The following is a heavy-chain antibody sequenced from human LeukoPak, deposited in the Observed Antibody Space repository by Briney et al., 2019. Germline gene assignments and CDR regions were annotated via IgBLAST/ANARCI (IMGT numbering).Heavy chain of an antibody. D-gene: IGHD3-10*01. CDR3: ARVEPGSTDDELTFDY. V-gene: IGHV5-51*01. J-gene: IGHJ4*02. CDR1: GYSFSDYW. CDR2: IYPGDSDT. Sequence: GESLKISCKGSGYSFSDYWIGWVRQMPGKGLEWMGIIYPGDSDTRYSPSFQGQVTISADKSISTAYLQWSSLKASDTAMYYCARVEPGSTDDELTFDYWGQGTLVTVSS.